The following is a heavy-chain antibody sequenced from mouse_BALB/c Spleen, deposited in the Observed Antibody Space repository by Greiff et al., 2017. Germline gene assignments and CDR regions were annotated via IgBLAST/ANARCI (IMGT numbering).Heavy chain of an antibody. Sequence: VQLVESGAELVRPGTSVKVSCKASGYAFTTYLIEWVKQRPGQGLEWIGVINPGSGGTNYNEKFKGKATLTADKSSSTAYMQLSSLTSDDSAVYFCARGDDYDYAYWGQGTLVTVSA. D-gene: IGHD2-4*01. CDR2: INPGSGGT. J-gene: IGHJ3*01. CDR3: ARGDDYDYAY. CDR1: GYAFTTYL. V-gene: IGHV1-54*01.